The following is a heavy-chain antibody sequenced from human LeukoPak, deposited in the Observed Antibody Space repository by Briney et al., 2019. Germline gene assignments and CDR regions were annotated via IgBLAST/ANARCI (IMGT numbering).Heavy chain of an antibody. CDR1: GFTFSSYA. D-gene: IGHD6-19*01. J-gene: IGHJ4*02. CDR2: ISGSGENT. CDR3: AKGYSSGWFDFDS. V-gene: IGHV3-23*01. Sequence: GGSLRLSCAASGFTFSSYAMSWVRQAPGKGLEWVSHISGSGENTYYADSVRGRFTISRDNSKNTLSLQMNTLRAEDTAVYYCAKGYSSGWFDFDSWGQGTLVTVSS.